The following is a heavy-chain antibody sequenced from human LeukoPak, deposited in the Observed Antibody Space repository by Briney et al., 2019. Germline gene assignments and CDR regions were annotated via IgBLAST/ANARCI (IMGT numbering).Heavy chain of an antibody. J-gene: IGHJ3*02. D-gene: IGHD6-6*01. CDR2: VYHSGST. CDR3: AREVAARPKAFDI. Sequence: SETLSLTCTVSGGSISSGSSYWGWIRQPPGKGLEWIGNVYHSGSTYYNPSLKSRVTISVDTSKNQFSLKLSSVTAADTAVYYCAREVAARPKAFDIWGQGTMVTVSS. V-gene: IGHV4-39*07. CDR1: GGSISSGSSY.